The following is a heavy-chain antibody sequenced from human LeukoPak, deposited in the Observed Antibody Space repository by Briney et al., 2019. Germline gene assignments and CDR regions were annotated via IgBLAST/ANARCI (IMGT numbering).Heavy chain of an antibody. J-gene: IGHJ4*02. D-gene: IGHD3-22*01. V-gene: IGHV3-74*01. CDR1: GVTFSSYW. Sequence: VGSLRLSCAASGVTFSSYWMHWVRHAPGKGLVWVSRINSDGSSTSYADSVKGRFTISRNNAKNTLYLQMNSLRAEDTAVYYCARAPYYYDSSGYLPHWGQGTLVTVSS. CDR2: INSDGSST. CDR3: ARAPYYYDSSGYLPH.